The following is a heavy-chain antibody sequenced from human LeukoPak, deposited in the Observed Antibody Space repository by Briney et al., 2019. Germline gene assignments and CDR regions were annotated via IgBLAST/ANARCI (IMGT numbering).Heavy chain of an antibody. CDR2: INSGGSST. CDR1: GFTFSSYW. D-gene: IGHD3-16*01. J-gene: IGHJ4*02. Sequence: GGSLRLSCAASGFTFSSYWTEWVRHAPGKGVVWVSRINSGGSSTNYADSVKGGFTISRHIAKNTLYLQMNSLRAEDTAVYYCAREFSASPWDWGQGTLVTVSS. CDR3: AREFSASPWD. V-gene: IGHV3-74*01.